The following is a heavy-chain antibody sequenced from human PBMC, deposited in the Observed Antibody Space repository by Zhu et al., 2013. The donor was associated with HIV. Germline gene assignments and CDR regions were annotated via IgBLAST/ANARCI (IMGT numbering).Heavy chain of an antibody. D-gene: IGHD4-17*01. J-gene: IGHJ6*02. Sequence: QVQLQQSGPGLVKPSETLSLTCTVSGGSMNIYYWSWIRQPPGKGLEWIGYIYYSGSSNYNPSLKSRVTISMDFSKNHFSLKLGSVTAADTAVYYCARGAYGDNRDYYYGMGRLGPRDHGHRLL. CDR2: IYYSGSS. CDR3: ARGAYGDNRDYYYGMGR. CDR1: GGSMNIYY. V-gene: IGHV4-59*12.